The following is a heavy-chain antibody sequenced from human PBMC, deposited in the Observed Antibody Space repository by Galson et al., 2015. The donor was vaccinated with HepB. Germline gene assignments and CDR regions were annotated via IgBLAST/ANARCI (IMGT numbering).Heavy chain of an antibody. J-gene: IGHJ5*02. D-gene: IGHD6-19*01. CDR2: IYPGDSDT. V-gene: IGHV5-51*01. Sequence: QSGAEVKKPGESLKISCKGSGYSFTSNWIGWVRQMPGKGLEWMGIIYPGDSDTRYSPSFQGQVTISADKSINTAYLQWSSLKASATAIYYCARHPPGYTSGWRWSDPWGQGTLVAVSS. CDR1: GYSFTSNW. CDR3: ARHPPGYTSGWRWSDP.